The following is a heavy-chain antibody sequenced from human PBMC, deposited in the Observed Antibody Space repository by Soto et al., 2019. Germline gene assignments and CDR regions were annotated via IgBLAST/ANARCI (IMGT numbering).Heavy chain of an antibody. J-gene: IGHJ6*02. CDR1: GYTFTSYG. Sequence: ASVKVSCKASGYTFTSYGISWVRQAPGQGLEWMGWISPNSGGTNYAQKFQGWVTMTRDTSISTAYMELSRLRSDDTAVYYCARAGRITMVRGVIDGMDVWGQGTTVTVSS. CDR3: ARAGRITMVRGVIDGMDV. CDR2: ISPNSGGT. D-gene: IGHD3-10*01. V-gene: IGHV1-2*04.